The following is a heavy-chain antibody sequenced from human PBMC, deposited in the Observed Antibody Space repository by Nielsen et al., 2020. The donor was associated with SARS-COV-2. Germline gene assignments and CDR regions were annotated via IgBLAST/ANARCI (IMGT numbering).Heavy chain of an antibody. D-gene: IGHD4-17*01. CDR2: TYYRSKWYN. J-gene: IGHJ6*03. V-gene: IGHV6-1*01. Sequence: WIRQFPSRGLEWLGRTYYRSKWYNDYAVSVKSRITINPDTSKNQFSLHPNSVTPEDTAVYYCARARGAYGDYYYYYYTDVWGKGTTVTVSS. CDR3: ARARGAYGDYYYYYYTDV.